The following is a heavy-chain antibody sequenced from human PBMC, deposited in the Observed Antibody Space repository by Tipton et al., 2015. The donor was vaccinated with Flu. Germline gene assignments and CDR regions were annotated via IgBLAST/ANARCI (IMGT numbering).Heavy chain of an antibody. CDR1: GFTVSGNY. D-gene: IGHD2-21*02. CDR2: IYSGGST. V-gene: IGHV3-53*01. J-gene: IGHJ6*02. Sequence: SLRLSCAASGFTVSGNYMSWVRQAPGKGLEWVSVIYSGGSTYYADSVKGRFTISRDNSKNTLYLQMNSLRAGDTAVYYCARGTVVTFYGMDVWGQGTTVTVSS. CDR3: ARGTVVTFYGMDV.